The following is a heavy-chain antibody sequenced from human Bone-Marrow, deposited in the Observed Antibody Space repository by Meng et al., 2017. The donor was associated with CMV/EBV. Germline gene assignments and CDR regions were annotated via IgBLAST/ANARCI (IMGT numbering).Heavy chain of an antibody. Sequence: TTLKVSRTTLVKPTPTLTLTCAFSGFSPSSRGMGVGWIRQPPGKALELLALMYSNDDKQYSPSLRSRLTITEDNSKNQVVLTMTNMDPKDTATYYCAHRRNLAAAAPGNYFSPWGQGILVTVSS. D-gene: IGHD6-13*01. CDR3: AHRRNLAAAAPGNYFSP. J-gene: IGHJ5*02. CDR2: MYSNDDK. V-gene: IGHV2-5*01. CDR1: GFSPSSRGMG.